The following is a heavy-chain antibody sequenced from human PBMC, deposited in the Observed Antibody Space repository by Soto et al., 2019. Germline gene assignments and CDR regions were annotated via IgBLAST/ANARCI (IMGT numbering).Heavy chain of an antibody. CDR3: AKDTYYHDTTGYYVFDY. J-gene: IGHJ4*02. CDR2: ISYDGSKK. Sequence: QVQLVESGGGVVQPGRSLTLPCAASEFTFSSYGIHWVRQAPGKGLEWVAVISYDGSKKQYADSVKGRFTISRDNSKNTLHLQMNSLRAEDTAVYYCAKDTYYHDTTGYYVFDYWGQGTLVTVSS. V-gene: IGHV3-30*18. CDR1: EFTFSSYG. D-gene: IGHD3-22*01.